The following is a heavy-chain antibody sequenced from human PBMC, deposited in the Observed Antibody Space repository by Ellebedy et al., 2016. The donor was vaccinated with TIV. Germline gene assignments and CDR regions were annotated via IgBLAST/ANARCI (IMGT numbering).Heavy chain of an antibody. CDR2: INPSGGST. Sequence: ASVKVSCKASGYTFTSYYMHWVRQAPGQGLEWMGIINPSGGSTSYAQKFQGRVTMTRDTSTSTVYMELSSLRSEDTAVYYCARGDSIAVAGPGPFDYWGQGTLVTVSS. V-gene: IGHV1-46*01. CDR1: GYTFTSYY. J-gene: IGHJ4*02. CDR3: ARGDSIAVAGPGPFDY. D-gene: IGHD6-19*01.